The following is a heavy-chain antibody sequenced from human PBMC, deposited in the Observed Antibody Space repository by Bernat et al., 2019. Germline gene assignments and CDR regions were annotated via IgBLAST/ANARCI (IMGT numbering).Heavy chain of an antibody. V-gene: IGHV4-39*07. D-gene: IGHD5-18*01. CDR1: GGSISSSSYY. Sequence: QLQLQESGPGLVKPSETLSLTCTVSGGSISSSSYYWGWIRQPPGKGLEWIGSIYYSGSTYYNPSLKSRVTISVDTSKNQFSLKLSSVTAADTAVYYCARICGYSYGLPLGWYFDLWGRGTLVTVSS. CDR3: ARICGYSYGLPLGWYFDL. J-gene: IGHJ2*01. CDR2: IYYSGST.